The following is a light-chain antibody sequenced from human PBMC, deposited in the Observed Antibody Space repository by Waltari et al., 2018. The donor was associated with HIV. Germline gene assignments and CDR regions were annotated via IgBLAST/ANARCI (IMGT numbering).Light chain of an antibody. J-gene: IGLJ3*02. V-gene: IGLV2-11*01. CDR2: DVN. CDR1: SSHVGRRNY. Sequence: QAPVTQAPAMSGVPGQSVTIPHPGSSSHVGRRNYVSWYQPHPAQAPQLMTFDVNKRPSGVPDRFSGSKSGNTASLTISGLQAEDEADYYCCSYADKYTWVFGGGTKLAVL. CDR3: CSYADKYTWV.